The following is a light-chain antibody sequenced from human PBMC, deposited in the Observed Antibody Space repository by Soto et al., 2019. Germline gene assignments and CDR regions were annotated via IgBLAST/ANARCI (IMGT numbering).Light chain of an antibody. Sequence: IQMPQSPSTLSASLGYRVTITCLASQSLSRWLAWYQQKPGKAPKLLIYAASNLQSGVPSRFSGSGSGTDFTLTSSSLQREDFATYHCQQSYSAPLTFGQGTKVDIK. V-gene: IGKV1-39*01. CDR1: QSLSRW. CDR2: AAS. J-gene: IGKJ1*01. CDR3: QQSYSAPLT.